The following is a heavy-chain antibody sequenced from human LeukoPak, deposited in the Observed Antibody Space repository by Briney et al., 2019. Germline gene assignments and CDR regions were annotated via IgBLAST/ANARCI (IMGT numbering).Heavy chain of an antibody. V-gene: IGHV3-73*01. D-gene: IGHD3-22*01. CDR1: GSTFSGSA. J-gene: IGHJ4*02. CDR3: TRRLYSSH. CDR2: IRSKTNNYAT. Sequence: GGSLRLSCAASGSTFSGSAMHWVRQASGKGLEWVGRIRSKTNNYATAYAASVKGRFTISRDDSKNTAYLQMNSLKTEDTAVYYCTRRLYSSHWGQGTLVTVSS.